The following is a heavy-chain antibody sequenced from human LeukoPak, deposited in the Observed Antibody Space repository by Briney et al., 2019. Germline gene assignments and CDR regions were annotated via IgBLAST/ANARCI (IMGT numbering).Heavy chain of an antibody. D-gene: IGHD2-8*01. CDR3: ARESMGVLSFDP. V-gene: IGHV4-61*02. J-gene: IGHJ5*02. CDR2: IYTSGST. Sequence: PSQTLSLTCTVSGGSISSGSYYWRWLRQPAGKGLEWIGRIYTSGSTNYNPSLKSRVTISVDTSKNQFSLKLSSVTAADTAVYYCARESMGVLSFDPWGQGTLVTVSS. CDR1: GGSISSGSYY.